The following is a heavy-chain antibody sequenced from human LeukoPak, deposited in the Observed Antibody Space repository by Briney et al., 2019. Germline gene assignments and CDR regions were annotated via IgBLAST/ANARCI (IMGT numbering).Heavy chain of an antibody. J-gene: IGHJ4*02. D-gene: IGHD1-26*01. Sequence: ASVKVSCKASGYTFTRYYMHWVRQAPGQGLEWMGIINPSGGSTNYAQKFQGRVTMTRDMSTSTVYMELSSLRSEDTAVYYCAKAYSNGGSYPYWGQGTLVTVSS. CDR2: INPSGGST. CDR1: GYTFTRYY. V-gene: IGHV1-46*01. CDR3: AKAYSNGGSYPY.